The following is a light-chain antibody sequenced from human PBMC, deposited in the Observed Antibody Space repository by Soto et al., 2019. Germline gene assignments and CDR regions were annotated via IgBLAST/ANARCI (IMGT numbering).Light chain of an antibody. Sequence: DIVLTPSPGTLSLSPWEGATLSCRASESVSSNYLAWYQQKAGQAPRLLIYGASTRATGAPDRFSGSGSGADFTLTISRLEAEDFAVYYCQQYGSSPLTFGGGTKVDIK. CDR3: QQYGSSPLT. CDR2: GAS. V-gene: IGKV3-20*01. J-gene: IGKJ4*01. CDR1: ESVSSNY.